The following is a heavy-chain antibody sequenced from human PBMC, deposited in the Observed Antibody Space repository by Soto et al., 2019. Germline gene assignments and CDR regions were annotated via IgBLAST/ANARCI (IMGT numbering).Heavy chain of an antibody. CDR3: GRLEGLATISYYFDY. J-gene: IGHJ4*02. CDR1: GDSITSGGHY. V-gene: IGHV4-39*01. D-gene: IGHD3-9*01. CDR2: MYYSGST. Sequence: SETLSLTCTVSGDSITSGGHYWTWIRQHPGKGLEWIGHMYYSGSTYYSPSLKSRVTISVDKSKNQFSLKLMSLSAADTAVYYCGRLEGLATISYYFDYWGQGALVTVSS.